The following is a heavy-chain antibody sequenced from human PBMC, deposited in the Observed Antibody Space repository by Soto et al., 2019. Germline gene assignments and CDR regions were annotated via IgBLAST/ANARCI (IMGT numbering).Heavy chain of an antibody. CDR1: GFICSSHN. Sequence: GGSLRLSCAASGFICSSHNRNWVRQAPGKGLEWVSSITGSSSYIFYADSVKGRFTISRDNAKNTVYLQMDSLRAEDTGVYYCARLVASETGYGMDVWGQGTTVTVSS. CDR3: ARLVASETGYGMDV. V-gene: IGHV3-21*06. J-gene: IGHJ6*02. D-gene: IGHD3-9*01. CDR2: ITGSSSYI.